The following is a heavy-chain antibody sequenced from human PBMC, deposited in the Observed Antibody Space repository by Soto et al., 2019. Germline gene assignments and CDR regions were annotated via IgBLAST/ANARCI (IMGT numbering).Heavy chain of an antibody. Sequence: KTSETLSLTCTVSGGSISSYYWSWIRQPAGKGLEWIGRIYTSGSTNYNPSLKSRVTMSVDTSKNQFSLKLSSVTAADTAVYYCARDRYQLPHNWFGPWGQGTLVTVSS. CDR2: IYTSGST. CDR1: GGSISSYY. CDR3: ARDRYQLPHNWFGP. V-gene: IGHV4-4*07. J-gene: IGHJ5*02. D-gene: IGHD2-2*01.